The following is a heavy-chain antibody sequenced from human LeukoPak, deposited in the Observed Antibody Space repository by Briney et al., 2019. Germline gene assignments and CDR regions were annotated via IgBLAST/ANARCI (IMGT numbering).Heavy chain of an antibody. D-gene: IGHD4-17*01. CDR3: AKGDYGYFYYMDV. J-gene: IGHJ6*03. V-gene: IGHV3-23*01. CDR2: ISSSGGAT. Sequence: GGSLRLSCVASGLTFSNYAMKWVRQAPGKGLEWVSTISSSGGATYYADSVRGRFTISRDNSKNPVYLHMNSLRADDTAIYYCAKGDYGYFYYMDVWGKGTSVTVSS. CDR1: GLTFSNYA.